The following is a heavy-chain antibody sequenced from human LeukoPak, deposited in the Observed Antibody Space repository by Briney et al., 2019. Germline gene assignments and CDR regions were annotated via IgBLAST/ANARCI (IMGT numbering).Heavy chain of an antibody. J-gene: IGHJ4*02. Sequence: GGSLRLSCAASGFTFSSYSINWVRQAPGKGLEWVSCISTSSDYIYYAASVKGRFTISRDNAKNSLYLQMNSLRVEDTAVYYCARIPNSGLHTRKYYFDYWGQGTLVTVSS. V-gene: IGHV3-21*01. CDR3: ARIPNSGLHTRKYYFDY. D-gene: IGHD6-19*01. CDR2: ISTSSDYI. CDR1: GFTFSSYS.